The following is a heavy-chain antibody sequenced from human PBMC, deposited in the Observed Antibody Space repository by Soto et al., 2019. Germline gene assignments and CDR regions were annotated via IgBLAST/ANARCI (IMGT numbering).Heavy chain of an antibody. J-gene: IGHJ6*02. CDR2: ISADERRT. Sequence: ASVKVPCKASRYTFTSYGISWVRQAPGQGLEWTGWISADERRTDYAQQLQGRVTMTTDTSTRTDYMELRSRRSDDTAVDCCARDLNCDFWSGYFPGYYYYGMDGWGHGTTVTVSS. CDR1: RYTFTSYG. CDR3: ARDLNCDFWSGYFPGYYYYGMDG. V-gene: IGHV1-18*01. D-gene: IGHD3-3*01.